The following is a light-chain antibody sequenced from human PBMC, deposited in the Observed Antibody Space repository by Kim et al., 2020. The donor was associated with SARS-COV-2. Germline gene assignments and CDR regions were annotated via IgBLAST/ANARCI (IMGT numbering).Light chain of an antibody. CDR1: SNAVGDYNH. CDR3: SSYAGKKNVL. J-gene: IGLJ2*01. Sequence: GQAVTISCTGTSNAVGDYNHVSWYQQHPGKAPKLMIYQVTKRPSGVPDRFSGSKSGNTASLTVSGLQAEDEGDYYCSSYAGKKNVLFGGGTQLTVL. CDR2: QVT. V-gene: IGLV2-8*01.